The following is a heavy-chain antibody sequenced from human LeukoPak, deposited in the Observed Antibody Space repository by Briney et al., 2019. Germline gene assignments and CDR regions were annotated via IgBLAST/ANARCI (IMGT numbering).Heavy chain of an antibody. CDR3: AXGXYGDYYFDY. J-gene: IGHJ4*02. V-gene: IGHV3-13*01. Sequence: GGSLRLSCAASGFTFSSYDMHWVRQPTGRGLEWVSAIGTAGDTYYPGSVKGRFTISRENAKNSLSLQINSLRADDTAVYYCAXGXYGDYYFDYWGQGTLVTVSS. CDR2: IGTAGDT. CDR1: GFTFSSYD. D-gene: IGHD4-17*01.